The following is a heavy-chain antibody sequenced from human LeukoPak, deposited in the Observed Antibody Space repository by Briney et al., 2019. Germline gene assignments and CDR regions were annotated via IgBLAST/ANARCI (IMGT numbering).Heavy chain of an antibody. Sequence: GGSLRLSCAASGFTFSSYWMHWVRQAPGKGLVWVSRINGDGGSTNYADSVKGRFTISRDNAENTLYLQMNSLRAEDTAVYYCARADSSKTRSFDYWGQVTLVTVSS. V-gene: IGHV3-74*01. D-gene: IGHD3-22*01. CDR3: ARADSSKTRSFDY. CDR1: GFTFSSYW. CDR2: INGDGGST. J-gene: IGHJ4*02.